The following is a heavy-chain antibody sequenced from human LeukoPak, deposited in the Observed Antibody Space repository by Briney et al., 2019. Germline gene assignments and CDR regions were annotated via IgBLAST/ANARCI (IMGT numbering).Heavy chain of an antibody. Sequence: GGSLRLSCAASGFTLSSYSMNWVRQAPGKGLEWVSSISSSSSYIYYADSVKGRFTISRDNAKNSLYLQMNSLRAEDTAVYYCTKGRRDGYNSGPRGDIWGQGTMVTVSS. CDR3: TKGRRDGYNSGPRGDI. D-gene: IGHD5-24*01. V-gene: IGHV3-21*04. CDR2: ISSSSSYI. CDR1: GFTLSSYS. J-gene: IGHJ3*02.